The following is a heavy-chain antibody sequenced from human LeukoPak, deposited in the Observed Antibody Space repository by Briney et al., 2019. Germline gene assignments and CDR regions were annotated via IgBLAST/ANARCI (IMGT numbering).Heavy chain of an antibody. J-gene: IGHJ4*02. D-gene: IGHD3-22*01. CDR2: INPNSGGT. CDR3: ARDTHAGDHYDSKDPSDY. Sequence: GASVKVSCKASGYTFTGYYMHWVRQAPGQGLGWMGWINPNSGGTNYAQKFQGRVTMTRDTSISTAYMELSRLRSDDTAVYYCARDTHAGDHYDSKDPSDYWGQGTLVTVSS. V-gene: IGHV1-2*02. CDR1: GYTFTGYY.